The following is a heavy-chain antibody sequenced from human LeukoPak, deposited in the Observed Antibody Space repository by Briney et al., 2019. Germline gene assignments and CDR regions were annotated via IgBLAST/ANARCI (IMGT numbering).Heavy chain of an antibody. D-gene: IGHD3-3*01. Sequence: GGSLRLSCAASGFTFSSDSMNWVRQAPGKGLEWVSYISSSSSTIYYADSVKGRFTISRDNSKNTLYMQMSSLRAEDTALYYCAKDPYSDFWSGYYFFDYWGQGTLATVSS. CDR1: GFTFSSDS. CDR2: ISSSSSTI. J-gene: IGHJ4*02. V-gene: IGHV3-48*01. CDR3: AKDPYSDFWSGYYFFDY.